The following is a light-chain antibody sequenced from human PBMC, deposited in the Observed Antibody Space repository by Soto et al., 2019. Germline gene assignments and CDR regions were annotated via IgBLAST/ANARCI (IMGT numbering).Light chain of an antibody. Sequence: QSALTQPASVSGSPGPSLTISCPGTSSDVGGYNYVSWYQQHPGKAPKLMIYDVSNRPSGVSNRFSGSKSGNTASLTISGLHAEDEADYYCSSYTSSSTLVFGGGTQLTVL. CDR2: DVS. CDR1: SSDVGGYNY. J-gene: IGLJ2*01. V-gene: IGLV2-14*01. CDR3: SSYTSSSTLV.